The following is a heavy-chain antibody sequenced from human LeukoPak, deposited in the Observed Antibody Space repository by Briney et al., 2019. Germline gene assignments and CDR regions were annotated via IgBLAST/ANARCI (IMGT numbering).Heavy chain of an antibody. V-gene: IGHV4-39*06. J-gene: IGHJ4*02. D-gene: IGHD3-10*01. CDR3: TRDRAQGTQAN. CDR1: GGSISSGGYY. Sequence: PSETLSLTCTVSGGSISSGGYYWTWIRQHPGKGPEWIGSIYYSGRTFYNPSLKNRVSISLDTSKRESALNLDSVTAADTPVYFCTRDRAQGTQANWGQGTLVTVS. CDR2: IYYSGRT.